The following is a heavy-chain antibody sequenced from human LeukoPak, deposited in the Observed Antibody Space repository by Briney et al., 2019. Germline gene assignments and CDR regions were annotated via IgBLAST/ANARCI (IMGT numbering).Heavy chain of an antibody. D-gene: IGHD5-24*01. V-gene: IGHV3-21*01. CDR3: ARDQMARVGYSYLYDFDY. Sequence: PGGSLRLSCAASGFTFSSYSMNWVRLAPGKGLEWVSGINSGGSGTDYADSVKGRFTISRDNAKNSLYLQMNSLRAEDTAVYYCARDQMARVGYSYLYDFDYWGQGTLVTVSS. J-gene: IGHJ4*02. CDR1: GFTFSSYS. CDR2: INSGGSGT.